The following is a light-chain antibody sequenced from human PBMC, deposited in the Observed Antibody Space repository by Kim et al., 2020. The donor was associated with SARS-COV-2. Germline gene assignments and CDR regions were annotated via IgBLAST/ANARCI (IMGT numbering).Light chain of an antibody. CDR2: FTS. CDR3: QQYGSSYS. CDR1: QSVSGGD. Sequence: SLSPGERATLSCRASQSVSGGDLAWYQQKPGRSPRLLVYFTSTRATGIPDRFSGSGSGTDFTLTISSLEPEDSAVYYCQQYGSSYSFGQGTKVEI. V-gene: IGKV3-20*01. J-gene: IGKJ2*03.